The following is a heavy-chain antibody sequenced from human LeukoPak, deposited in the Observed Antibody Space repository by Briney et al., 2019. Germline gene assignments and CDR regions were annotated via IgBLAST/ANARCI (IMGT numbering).Heavy chain of an antibody. Sequence: GGSLRLSCAASGFTFSSYGMHWVRQAPGKGLEWVAFIRYDGSNKYYADSVKGRFTISRDNSKNTLYLQMNSLRAEDTAVYYCAKDSVQRLPRYYFDYWGQGTLVTVSS. V-gene: IGHV3-30*02. CDR3: AKDSVQRLPRYYFDY. D-gene: IGHD6-25*01. CDR2: IRYDGSNK. CDR1: GFTFSSYG. J-gene: IGHJ4*02.